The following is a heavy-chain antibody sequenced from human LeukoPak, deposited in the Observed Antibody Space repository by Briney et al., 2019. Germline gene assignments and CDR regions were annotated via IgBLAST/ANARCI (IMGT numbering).Heavy chain of an antibody. CDR3: ARDRNYDILTGPMRYYYYGMDV. J-gene: IGHJ6*04. V-gene: IGHV1-69*06. Sequence: ASVKVSCKASGGTFSSYAISWVRQAPGQGLEWMGGIIPIFGTANYAQKFQGRVTITADKSTSTAYMELSSLRSEDTAVYYCARDRNYDILTGPMRYYYYGMDVWGKGTTVTVSS. D-gene: IGHD3-9*01. CDR2: IIPIFGTA. CDR1: GGTFSSYA.